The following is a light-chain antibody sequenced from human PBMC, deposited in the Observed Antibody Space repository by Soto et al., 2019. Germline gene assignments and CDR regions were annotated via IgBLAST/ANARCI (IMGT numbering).Light chain of an antibody. CDR3: LQYESYSWA. CDR1: RDISDW. J-gene: IGKJ1*01. CDR2: DAS. V-gene: IGKV1-5*01. Sequence: DIQMTQSPSALSASVGDTVTITCRASRDISDWLAWYQQKPGKAPDLLISDASDLRSGVPSRFSGSGSGAEFTLTITSLQPEDSATYYCLQYESYSWAFGQGTKVEI.